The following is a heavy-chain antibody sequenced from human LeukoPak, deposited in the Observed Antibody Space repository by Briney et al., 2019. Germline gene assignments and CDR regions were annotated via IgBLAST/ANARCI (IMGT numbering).Heavy chain of an antibody. CDR1: GFTFSSYG. J-gene: IGHJ4*02. CDR3: AKASPADPLSPDY. V-gene: IGHV3-30*18. Sequence: PGGSLRLSCAASGFTFSSYGMHWVRQAPGKGLEWVAVISYDGSNKYYADSVKGRFTISRDNSKNTPYLQMNSLRAEDTAVYYCAKASPADPLSPDYWGQGTLVTVSS. CDR2: ISYDGSNK.